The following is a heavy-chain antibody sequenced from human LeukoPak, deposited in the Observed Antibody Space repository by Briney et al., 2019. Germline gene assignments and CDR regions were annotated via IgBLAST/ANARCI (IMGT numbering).Heavy chain of an antibody. V-gene: IGHV4-4*07. J-gene: IGHJ5*02. CDR1: GGSISSYY. D-gene: IGHD2-21*02. Sequence: KPSETLSLTCTVSGGSISSYYWSWIRQPAGKGLEWIGRIYTSGSTNYNPSLKSRVTMSVDTSKNQFSLKLSSVTAADTAVYYCARQRTSMVVTARNWFDPWGQGTLVTVSS. CDR2: IYTSGST. CDR3: ARQRTSMVVTARNWFDP.